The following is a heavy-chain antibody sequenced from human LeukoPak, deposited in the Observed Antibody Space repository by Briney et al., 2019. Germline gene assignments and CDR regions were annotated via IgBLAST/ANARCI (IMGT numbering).Heavy chain of an antibody. CDR1: GYTFTNYY. V-gene: IGHV1-18*04. D-gene: IGHD2-2*01. Sequence: ASVKVSCKASGYTFTNYYLHWVRQAPGQGLEWMGWISAYNGNTNYAQKLQGRVTMTTDTSTSTAYMELRSLRSDDTAVYYCARDLPYDERTPAAIFYYGMDVWGQGTTVTVSS. CDR3: ARDLPYDERTPAAIFYYGMDV. J-gene: IGHJ6*02. CDR2: ISAYNGNT.